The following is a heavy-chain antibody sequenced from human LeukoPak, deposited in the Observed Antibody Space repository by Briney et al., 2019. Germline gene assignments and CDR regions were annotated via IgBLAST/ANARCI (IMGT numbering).Heavy chain of an antibody. Sequence: SETLSLTCTVSGGSISITSYYWGWIRQPPGKGLEWIGSMYSSGSTNYNPSLKSRVTISVDTSKNQFSLKLSSVTAADTAVYYCARGQYPWALDTAISYWGQGTLVTVSS. CDR2: MYSSGST. CDR1: GGSISITSYY. V-gene: IGHV4-39*07. CDR3: ARGQYPWALDTAISY. J-gene: IGHJ4*02. D-gene: IGHD5-18*01.